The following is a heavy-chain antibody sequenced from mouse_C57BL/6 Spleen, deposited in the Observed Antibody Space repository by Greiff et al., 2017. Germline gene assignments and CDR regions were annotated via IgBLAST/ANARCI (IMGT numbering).Heavy chain of an antibody. J-gene: IGHJ1*03. D-gene: IGHD1-1*01. V-gene: IGHV14-4*01. Sequence: VQLQQSGAELVRPGASVKLSCTASGFNIKDDYMHWVKQRPEQGLEWIGWIDPENGDTEYASKFQGKATITADTSSNTAYLQLSSLTSEDTAVYYCTTRGYGSSYWYFDVWGTGTTVTVSS. CDR2: IDPENGDT. CDR1: GFNIKDDY. CDR3: TTRGYGSSYWYFDV.